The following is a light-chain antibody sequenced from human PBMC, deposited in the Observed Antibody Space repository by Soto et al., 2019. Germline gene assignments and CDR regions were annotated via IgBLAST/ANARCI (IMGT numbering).Light chain of an antibody. V-gene: IGKV2-28*01. CDR2: LGS. CDR3: LQALQTPLT. J-gene: IGKJ4*01. Sequence: DIVMTQSPLSLPVTPGEPASISCRSSQSLLHSNGYNYLDWYLQKPGQSPQLLIYLGSNRASGVPGRFSGSGSGTDFTLRISRGEAEDVGVYYCLQALQTPLTFGGGTKVEIK. CDR1: QSLLHSNGYNY.